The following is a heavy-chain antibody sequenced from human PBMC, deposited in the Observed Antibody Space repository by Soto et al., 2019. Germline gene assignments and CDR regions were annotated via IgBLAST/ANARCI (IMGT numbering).Heavy chain of an antibody. V-gene: IGHV3-23*01. CDR3: AKARELRFDYVDY. J-gene: IGHJ4*02. D-gene: IGHD1-7*01. CDR1: GFTLSSYA. Sequence: PGGSLRLSCAASGFTLSSYAMSWVRQAPGKGLEWASAISGSGGSTYYADSVKGRFTISRDNSKNTLYLKMNRLRAEDTAVSYCAKARELRFDYVDYWGQGTLVTVCS. CDR2: ISGSGGST.